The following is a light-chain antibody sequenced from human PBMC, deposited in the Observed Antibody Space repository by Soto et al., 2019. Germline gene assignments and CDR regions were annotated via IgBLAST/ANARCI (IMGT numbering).Light chain of an antibody. CDR2: DAS. V-gene: IGKV3-11*01. CDR1: QTVSTY. Sequence: EIVLTQSPATLSLSPGERATLSCRASQTVSTYLGWYQQKPGQAPRLLIYDASNRATGIPARFSGSVSGTDFTLTISSREPEDFAVYYCQQRSNWPYTFGQGTKLEIK. J-gene: IGKJ2*01. CDR3: QQRSNWPYT.